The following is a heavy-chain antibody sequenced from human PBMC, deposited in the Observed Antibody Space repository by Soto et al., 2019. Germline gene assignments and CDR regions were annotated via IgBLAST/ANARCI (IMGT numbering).Heavy chain of an antibody. CDR1: GFAFSDYY. CDR3: ARDRAMATMTFDS. J-gene: IGHJ4*02. Sequence: KSGGSLRLSCEASGFAFSDYYMAWIRQRPGEGPQWIAFVNPEGTSVFYPDSVKGRFTIARENARNSLSLHMTSLRVEDTATYYCARDRAMATMTFDSWGQGSQVTVSS. D-gene: IGHD2-21*02. CDR2: VNPEGTSV. V-gene: IGHV3-11*01.